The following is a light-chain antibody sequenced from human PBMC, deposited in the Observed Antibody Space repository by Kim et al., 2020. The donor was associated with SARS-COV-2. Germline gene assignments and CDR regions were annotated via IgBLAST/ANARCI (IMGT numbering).Light chain of an antibody. CDR2: AAS. CDR3: QQSYSTRIT. CDR1: QSISSY. V-gene: IGKV1-39*01. Sequence: ASVGDRVTITCRASQSISSYLNGYQQKPGKAPKLLIYAASSLQSGVPSRFSGSGSGTDFTLTISSLQPEDFATYYCQQSYSTRITFGPGTKVDIK. J-gene: IGKJ3*01.